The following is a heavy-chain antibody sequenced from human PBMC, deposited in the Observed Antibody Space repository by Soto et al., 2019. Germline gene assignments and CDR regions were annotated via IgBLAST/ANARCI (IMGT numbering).Heavy chain of an antibody. Sequence: GGSLRLSCAASGFTFSSYSMNWVRQAPGKGLEWVSSISSSSSYIYYADSVKGRFTISRDNAKNSLYLQMNSLRAEDTAVYYCARALFSGDDAFDIWGQGTMVTVSS. V-gene: IGHV3-21*01. CDR2: ISSSSSYI. CDR3: ARALFSGDDAFDI. CDR1: GFTFSSYS. J-gene: IGHJ3*02. D-gene: IGHD6-19*01.